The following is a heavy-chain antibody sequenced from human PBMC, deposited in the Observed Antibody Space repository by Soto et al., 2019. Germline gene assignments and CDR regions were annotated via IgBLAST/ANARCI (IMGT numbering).Heavy chain of an antibody. CDR2: ISSSGSTI. J-gene: IGHJ4*02. CDR3: GAIFGVVTRFDY. V-gene: IGHV3-11*01. Sequence: GGSLRLSCAASGFTFSDYYMSWIRQAPGKGLEWVSYISSSGSTIYYADSVKGRFTISRDNAKNSLYLQMNSLRAEDTAVYYCGAIFGVVTRFDYWGQGTLVTVSS. CDR1: GFTFSDYY. D-gene: IGHD3-3*01.